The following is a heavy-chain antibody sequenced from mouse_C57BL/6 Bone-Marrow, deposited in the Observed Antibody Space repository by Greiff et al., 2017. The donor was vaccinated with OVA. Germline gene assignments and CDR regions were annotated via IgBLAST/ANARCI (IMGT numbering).Heavy chain of an antibody. V-gene: IGHV1-4*01. J-gene: IGHJ2*01. D-gene: IGHD1-1*01. CDR1: GYTFTSYT. CDR2: INPSSGYT. Sequence: VQLQQSGAELARPGASVKMSCKASGYTFTSYTMHWVKQRPGQGLEWIGYINPSSGYTKYNQKFKDKATLTADKSSSTAYMQLSSLTSEDSAVYYCARNFITTVVFDYWGQGTTLTVSS. CDR3: ARNFITTVVFDY.